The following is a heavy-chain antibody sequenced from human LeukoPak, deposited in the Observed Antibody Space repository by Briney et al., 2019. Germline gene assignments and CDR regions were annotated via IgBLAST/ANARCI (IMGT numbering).Heavy chain of an antibody. J-gene: IGHJ4*02. D-gene: IGHD3-16*02. V-gene: IGHV3-30*04. CDR1: GFTFAGYT. CDR3: AKDRSWHGLEY. CDR2: ITYDGSTK. Sequence: GGSLRLSCAASGFTFAGYTMHWIRQAPGKGLEWATLITYDGSTKYYADSVKGRFTISRDNSKNRLYLQMDSLRGEDTAVYYCAKDRSWHGLEYWGQGALVTVSS.